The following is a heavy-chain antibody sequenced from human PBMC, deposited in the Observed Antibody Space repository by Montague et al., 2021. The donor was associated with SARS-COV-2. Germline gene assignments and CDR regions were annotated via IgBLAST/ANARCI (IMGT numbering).Heavy chain of an antibody. Sequence: SETLSLTCTVSGGSISSSSYYWGWIRQPPGKGLEWIGSIYYSGSTYYNPSLKSPVTISVDTSKNQFSLKLSSVTAADTAVYYCARETRAYGSGGSCPHGWFDPWGQGTLVTVSS. V-gene: IGHV4-39*07. D-gene: IGHD2-15*01. CDR1: GGSISSSSYY. J-gene: IGHJ5*02. CDR3: ARETRAYGSGGSCPHGWFDP. CDR2: IYYSGST.